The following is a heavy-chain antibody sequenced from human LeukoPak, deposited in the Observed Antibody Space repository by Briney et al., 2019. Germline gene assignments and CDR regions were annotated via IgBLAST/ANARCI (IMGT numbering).Heavy chain of an antibody. J-gene: IGHJ4*02. Sequence: GGSLRLSCAASGFTFSSYAMHWVRQAPGKGLEWVAVISDDGSNKYYADSVKGRFTISRDNSKNTLYLQMNSLNTEDTAVYYCARSGVAGAYDWWGQGTLVTVSS. CDR1: GFTFSSYA. CDR3: ARSGVAGAYDW. CDR2: ISDDGSNK. D-gene: IGHD6-19*01. V-gene: IGHV3-30*01.